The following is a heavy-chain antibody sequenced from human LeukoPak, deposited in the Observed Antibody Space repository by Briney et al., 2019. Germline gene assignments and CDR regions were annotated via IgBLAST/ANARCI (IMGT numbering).Heavy chain of an antibody. CDR2: ISGRGGRT. V-gene: IGHV3-23*01. CDR1: GFTLSNYD. Sequence: TGGSLRLSCAASGFTLSNYDMSWVRQAPGKGLAWVSAISGRGGRTYYADSVKGRFTISRDHPKNTLYLQMNSLRAEDTAVYYCANNDYNNPEGWGQGTLVTLYS. D-gene: IGHD4-11*01. J-gene: IGHJ4*02. CDR3: ANNDYNNPEG.